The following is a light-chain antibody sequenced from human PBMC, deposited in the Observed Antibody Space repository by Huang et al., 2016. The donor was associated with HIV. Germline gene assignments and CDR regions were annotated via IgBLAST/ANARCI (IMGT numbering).Light chain of an antibody. CDR3: QQSYNTPRT. J-gene: IGKJ2*01. Sequence: DIQMTQSPPSLSASVGDRVTITCRASQNINNHLNWYQQRLGKAPELLIFGASTLYSGVPLSKFCGSGSGTNFTLTITGLQPEDSATYYCQQSYNTPRTFGQGTHLEI. CDR1: QNINNH. CDR2: GAS. V-gene: IGKV1-39*01.